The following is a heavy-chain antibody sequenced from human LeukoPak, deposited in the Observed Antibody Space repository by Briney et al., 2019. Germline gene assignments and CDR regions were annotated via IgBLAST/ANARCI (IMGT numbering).Heavy chain of an antibody. CDR2: ISSSSTYI. J-gene: IGHJ4*02. Sequence: PEGSLRLSCAASGFTFSNYGMNWVRQAPGKGLEWVSSISSSSTYIYYADSVKGRFTISRDNAKNSLYLQMNSLIAEDTAVYYCARGKGLYYFDYWGQGTLVTVSS. CDR3: ARGKGLYYFDY. CDR1: GFTFSNYG. V-gene: IGHV3-21*01.